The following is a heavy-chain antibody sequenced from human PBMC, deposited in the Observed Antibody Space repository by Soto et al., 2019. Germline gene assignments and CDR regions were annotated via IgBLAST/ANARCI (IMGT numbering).Heavy chain of an antibody. CDR1: GFTFSSYA. CDR3: AKEVEYSSSWSDIDY. V-gene: IGHV3-23*01. Sequence: EVQLLESGGGLVQPGGSLRLSCAASGFTFSSYAMSWVHQAPGKGLEWVSAISGSGGSTYYADSVKGRFTISRDNSKNTLDLQKNSLRAEDTDVYYCAKEVEYSSSWSDIDYWGQGTLVTVSS. CDR2: ISGSGGST. J-gene: IGHJ4*02. D-gene: IGHD6-13*01.